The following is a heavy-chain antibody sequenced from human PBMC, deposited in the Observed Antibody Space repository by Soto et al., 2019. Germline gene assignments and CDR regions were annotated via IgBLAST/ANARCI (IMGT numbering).Heavy chain of an antibody. CDR2: IYYSGST. CDR3: ARGLGYCSSTSCYFNWFDP. D-gene: IGHD2-2*01. J-gene: IGHJ5*02. Sequence: PSETLSLTCTVSGGSISSYYWSWIRQPPGKGLEWIGYIYYSGSTNYNPSLKSRVTISVDTSKNQFSLKLSSVTAADTAVYYCARGLGYCSSTSCYFNWFDPRGQGTLVTVSS. CDR1: GGSISSYY. V-gene: IGHV4-59*01.